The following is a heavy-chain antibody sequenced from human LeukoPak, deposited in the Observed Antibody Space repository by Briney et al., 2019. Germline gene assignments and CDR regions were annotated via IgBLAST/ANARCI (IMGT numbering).Heavy chain of an antibody. Sequence: GASVKVSCKASGYTFTSYDINWVRQATGQGLEWMGWMNPNSGNTGYAQKFQGRVTMTRNTSISTAYMELSSLRSGDTAVYYCARLLGYCSSTSCYTGPYYYYMDVWGKGTTVTVS. CDR1: GYTFTSYD. CDR3: ARLLGYCSSTSCYTGPYYYYMDV. J-gene: IGHJ6*03. CDR2: MNPNSGNT. D-gene: IGHD2-2*02. V-gene: IGHV1-8*01.